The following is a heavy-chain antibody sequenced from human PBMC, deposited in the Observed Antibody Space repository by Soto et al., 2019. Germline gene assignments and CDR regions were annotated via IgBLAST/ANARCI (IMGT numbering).Heavy chain of an antibody. CDR3: ARDFGDSAFDI. CDR2: IGSAGDT. CDR1: GFTFSNYD. V-gene: IGHV3-13*01. Sequence: EVQLVESGGGLVQPGGSLRLSCAASGFTFSNYDMHWVRQATGKGLEWVSAIGSAGDTYYPGFVKGRFTISRENAKNSLYLQMNSLRAEDTAVYYCARDFGDSAFDIWGQGTVVTVSS. D-gene: IGHD3-16*01. J-gene: IGHJ3*02.